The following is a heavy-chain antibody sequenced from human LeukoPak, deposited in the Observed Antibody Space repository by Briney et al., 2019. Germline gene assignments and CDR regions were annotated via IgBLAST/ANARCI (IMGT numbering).Heavy chain of an antibody. CDR3: ARGGRYDVLTGYYGFDY. CDR1: GGSINIYY. Sequence: SETLSLTLTVPGGSINIYYWSWIRQPPGKGLGWIGYIYYSGSTKYNPSLKSRVTISVDTPKNQFSLNLSSVTAADTALYYCARGGRYDVLTGYYGFDYWGQGTLVTVSS. J-gene: IGHJ4*02. D-gene: IGHD3-9*01. V-gene: IGHV4-59*01. CDR2: IYYSGST.